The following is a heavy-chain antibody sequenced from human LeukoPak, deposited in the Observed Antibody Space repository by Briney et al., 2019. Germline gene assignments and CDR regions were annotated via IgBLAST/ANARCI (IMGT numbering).Heavy chain of an antibody. CDR1: GFTFSSYG. Sequence: GGSLRLSCAASGFTFSSYGMHWVRQAPGKGLEWVAVISYDGSNKYYADSVKGRFTISRDNSKNTLYLQMNSLRAEDTAVYYCAKEGSYRYYDILTGYYGIDYWGQGTLVTVSS. V-gene: IGHV3-30*18. CDR2: ISYDGSNK. J-gene: IGHJ4*02. D-gene: IGHD3-9*01. CDR3: AKEGSYRYYDILTGYYGIDY.